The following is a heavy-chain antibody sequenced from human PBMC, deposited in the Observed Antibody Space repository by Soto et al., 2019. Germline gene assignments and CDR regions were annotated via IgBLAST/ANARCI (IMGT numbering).Heavy chain of an antibody. D-gene: IGHD6-19*01. J-gene: IGHJ4*02. Sequence: GGSLRLSCVASGFTFSSYGMDWVRQAPGKGLEWVAIIWNDGTNQYYGDSVKGRFFISRDNGKNTVYLQMNNLRVEDTALYYCARGGLTVAALPFDYWGQGTRVTSPQ. CDR3: ARGGLTVAALPFDY. V-gene: IGHV3-33*01. CDR1: GFTFSSYG. CDR2: IWNDGTNQ.